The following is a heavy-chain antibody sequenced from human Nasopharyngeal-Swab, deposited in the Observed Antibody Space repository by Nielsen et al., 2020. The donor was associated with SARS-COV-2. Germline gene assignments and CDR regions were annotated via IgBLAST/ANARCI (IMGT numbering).Heavy chain of an antibody. CDR2: IIPIFGTT. CDR3: AREQSRYCSSTSCFHQY. J-gene: IGHJ1*01. V-gene: IGHV1-69*13. CDR1: GGSFSTNG. Sequence: SVKVSCKASGGSFSTNGISWVRQAPGQGLEWMGGIIPIFGTTNYAQKFQGRFTITADDSTSTAYMELSSLRSEDTAVYYCAREQSRYCSSTSCFHQYWGQGTVVTVSS. D-gene: IGHD2-2*01.